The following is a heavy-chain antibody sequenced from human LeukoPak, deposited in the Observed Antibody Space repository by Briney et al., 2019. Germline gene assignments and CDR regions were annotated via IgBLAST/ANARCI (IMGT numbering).Heavy chain of an antibody. CDR3: ARRAGAYSHPYDY. CDR2: INNDGSKI. CDR1: GFTFSNHW. D-gene: IGHD4/OR15-4a*01. V-gene: IGHV3-74*01. Sequence: PGGSLRLSCAASGFTFSNHWMHWVRQAPGKGLVWVSRINNDGSKINYADSVKGRFTISRDNAKNSLYLQMNSLRAEDTALYYCARRAGAYSHPYDYWGQGTLVTVSS. J-gene: IGHJ4*02.